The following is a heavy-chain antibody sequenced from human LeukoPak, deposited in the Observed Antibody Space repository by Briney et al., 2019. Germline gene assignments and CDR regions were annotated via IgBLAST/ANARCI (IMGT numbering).Heavy chain of an antibody. Sequence: PGGSLRLSCAASGFTFSSYSMSWVRQAPGKGLEWVSVIYSGGSTYYADSVKGRFTISRDNSKNTLYLQMNSLRAEDTAVYYCARETTGGPIDYWGQGTLVTVSS. V-gene: IGHV3-53*01. CDR2: IYSGGST. D-gene: IGHD4-23*01. J-gene: IGHJ4*02. CDR1: GFTFSSYS. CDR3: ARETTGGPIDY.